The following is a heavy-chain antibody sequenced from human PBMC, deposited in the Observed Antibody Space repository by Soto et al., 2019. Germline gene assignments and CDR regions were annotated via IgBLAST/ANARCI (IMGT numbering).Heavy chain of an antibody. Sequence: GGSLRLSCAASGFMFSNNAMHWVRQAPGKGLEYVSGVSYNGRSTFYADSVKGRFSISRDNSKNTLYLQMNSLRAEDTAVYYCAIGHHYYDSITYYLGHWGQGTLVTVSS. CDR2: VSYNGRST. V-gene: IGHV3-64*02. CDR3: AIGHHYYDSITYYLGH. J-gene: IGHJ4*02. CDR1: GFMFSNNA. D-gene: IGHD3-22*01.